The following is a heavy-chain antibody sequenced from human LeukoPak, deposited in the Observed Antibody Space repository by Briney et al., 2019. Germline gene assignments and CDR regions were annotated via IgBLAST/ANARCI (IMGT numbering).Heavy chain of an antibody. CDR1: RFTVSSNY. J-gene: IGHJ4*02. CDR2: LSSSGSAF. V-gene: IGHV3-48*03. CDR3: ARSARLMKGVVEVTALDD. Sequence: GGSLRLSCAASRFTVSSNYMNWVRQAPGKGLEWIAYLSSSGSAFSYADSVKGRFTIARDNAKNSVYLEMNSLRADDTAVYYCARSARLMKGVVEVTALDDWGQGTLVTVSS. D-gene: IGHD3-3*01.